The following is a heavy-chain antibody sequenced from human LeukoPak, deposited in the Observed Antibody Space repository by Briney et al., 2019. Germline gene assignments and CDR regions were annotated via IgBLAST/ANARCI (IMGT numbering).Heavy chain of an antibody. D-gene: IGHD6-13*01. CDR3: ARDGYSSSWYSDY. J-gene: IGHJ4*02. CDR1: GYTFTSYG. Sequence: GASVKVSCKASGYTFTSYGISWVRQAPGQGLEWMGRIIPILGIANYAQKFQGRVTITADKSTSTAYMELSSLRSEDTAVYYCARDGYSSSWYSDYWGQGTLVTVSS. CDR2: IIPILGIA. V-gene: IGHV1-69*04.